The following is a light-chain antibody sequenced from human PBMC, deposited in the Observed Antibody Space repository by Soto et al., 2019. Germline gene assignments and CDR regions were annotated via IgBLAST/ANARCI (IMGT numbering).Light chain of an antibody. V-gene: IGKV3-15*01. CDR1: QSVSNN. Sequence: ILMTQSPATLSVSPGERVTLSCRASQSVSNNLAWYQQKPGQAPRLLIYDASTRATGIPARFSVSGSGTEFTLTISGLQSEDFAVYYCQQYNNWPPWTFGQGTKVEIK. CDR2: DAS. CDR3: QQYNNWPPWT. J-gene: IGKJ1*01.